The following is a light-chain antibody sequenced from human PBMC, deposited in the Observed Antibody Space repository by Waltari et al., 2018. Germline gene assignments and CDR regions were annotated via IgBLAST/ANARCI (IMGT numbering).Light chain of an antibody. CDR1: HSVLYSSNNKRY. Sequence: DIVMTQSPDSLAVSLGERATTNCKSSHSVLYSSNNKRYLAWYQQKAGQPPKLLIYWASTRESGVPDRFSGSGSGTDFTLTISSLQAEDVAVYYCHQYYATPPDGKTFGQGTKVEIK. V-gene: IGKV4-1*01. CDR2: WAS. J-gene: IGKJ1*01. CDR3: HQYYATPPDGKT.